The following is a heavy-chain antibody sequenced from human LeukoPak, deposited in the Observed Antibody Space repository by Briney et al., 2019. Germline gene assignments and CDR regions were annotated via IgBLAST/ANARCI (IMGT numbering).Heavy chain of an antibody. V-gene: IGHV3-23*01. CDR1: GLAFSSYA. J-gene: IGHJ6*03. D-gene: IGHD2-2*01. Sequence: GGSLRLSCAASGLAFSSYAMSWVRQAPGKGLECVSIISGNGDSTDYADSVKGRITISRDNSYNTLYLQMNSLTAGDTAVYFCAKYTSTSLSRYFYFMDVWGKGTTVTVSS. CDR3: AKYTSTSLSRYFYFMDV. CDR2: ISGNGDST.